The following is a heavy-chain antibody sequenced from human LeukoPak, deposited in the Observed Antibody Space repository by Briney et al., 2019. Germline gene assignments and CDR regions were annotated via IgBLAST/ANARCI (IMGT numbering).Heavy chain of an antibody. Sequence: GGSLRLSCAASGFTFSNAWMSWVRQAPGKGLEWVGRSRNKANSYTTEYAASVKGRFTISRDEAKNTLYLQMSSLKTEDTAMYYCVGLRYSGTVWYFDYWGQGTLVTVSS. CDR3: VGLRYSGTVWYFDY. CDR1: GFTFSNAW. CDR2: SRNKANSYTT. V-gene: IGHV3-72*01. D-gene: IGHD1-26*01. J-gene: IGHJ4*02.